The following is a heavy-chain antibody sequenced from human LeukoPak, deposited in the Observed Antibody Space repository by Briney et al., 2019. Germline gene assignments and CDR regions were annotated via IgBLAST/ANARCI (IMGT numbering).Heavy chain of an antibody. CDR1: GFTFSSYG. Sequence: GGSLRLSCAASGFTFSSYGMHWVRQAPGKGLEWVAVIWYDGSNKYYADSVKGLFTISRDNSKNTLYLQMNSLRAEDTAVYYCGGLDSGYEGGSDYWGQGTLVTVSS. D-gene: IGHD5-12*01. CDR3: GGLDSGYEGGSDY. J-gene: IGHJ4*02. CDR2: IWYDGSNK. V-gene: IGHV3-33*01.